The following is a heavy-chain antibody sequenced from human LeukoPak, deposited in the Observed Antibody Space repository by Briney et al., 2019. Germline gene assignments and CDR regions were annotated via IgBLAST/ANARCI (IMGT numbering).Heavy chain of an antibody. CDR1: GLTFSSYA. J-gene: IGHJ3*02. Sequence: PGGSLRLSCEASGLTFSSYAMSWVRQAPGKGLEWVSGISGSGGSTYYADSVKGRFTISRDNSKNTLYLQMNSLRAEDTAVYYCAKDIVVVTSGSNAFDIWGQGTMVTVSS. CDR2: ISGSGGST. V-gene: IGHV3-23*01. CDR3: AKDIVVVTSGSNAFDI. D-gene: IGHD2-21*02.